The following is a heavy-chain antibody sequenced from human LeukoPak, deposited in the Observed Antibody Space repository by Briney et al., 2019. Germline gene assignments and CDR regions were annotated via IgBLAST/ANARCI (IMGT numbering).Heavy chain of an antibody. D-gene: IGHD3-10*01. CDR1: EFTFSSYA. Sequence: QPGGSLRLSCAASEFTFSSYALSWVRQAPGKGLEWVSAISDSDGSTHYADSVKGRFTISRDNSKNTLYLQMNSLRAEDTAVYYCAREEIYYYGSGSYSKPFDYWGQGTLVTVSS. CDR3: AREEIYYYGSGSYSKPFDY. V-gene: IGHV3-23*01. CDR2: ISDSDGST. J-gene: IGHJ4*02.